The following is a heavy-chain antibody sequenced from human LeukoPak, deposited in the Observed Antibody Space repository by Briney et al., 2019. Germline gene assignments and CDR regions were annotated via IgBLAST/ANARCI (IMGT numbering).Heavy chain of an antibody. D-gene: IGHD1-26*01. J-gene: IGHJ4*02. V-gene: IGHV3-7*01. Sequence: GGSLRLSCAVSGFTFSSYWMSWVRQAPGKGLEGVANIKQDGSEKYYVDSVKGRFSISRDNAKNSLYLQMNSLRAEDTAVYYCARSELVRPYFDYWGQGTLVTVSS. CDR1: GFTFSSYW. CDR3: ARSELVRPYFDY. CDR2: IKQDGSEK.